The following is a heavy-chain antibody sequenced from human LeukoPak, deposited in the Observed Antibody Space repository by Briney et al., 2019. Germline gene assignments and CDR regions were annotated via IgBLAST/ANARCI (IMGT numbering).Heavy chain of an antibody. D-gene: IGHD6-6*01. Sequence: GGSLRLSCAASGFTFSSHAMSWVRQAPGKGLEWVSAITHSGANTFYADSVKGRFTISRDNSKNTLYLQMNSLGAEDTAVYYCAKGLYASSSDYLDYWGQGTLVTVSS. CDR3: AKGLYASSSDYLDY. CDR2: ITHSGANT. CDR1: GFTFSSHA. J-gene: IGHJ4*02. V-gene: IGHV3-23*01.